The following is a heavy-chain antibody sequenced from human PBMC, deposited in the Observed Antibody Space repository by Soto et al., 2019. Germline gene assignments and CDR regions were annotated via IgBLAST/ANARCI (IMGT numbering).Heavy chain of an antibody. CDR2: MNPNSGNT. D-gene: IGHD2-15*01. CDR1: GYTFTSYD. Sequence: ASVKVSCKASGYTFTSYDINWVRQATGQGLEWMGWMNPNSGNTGYAQKFQGRVTMTRNTSISTAYMELSSLRSEDTALYYCARDFSHCSGGSCYGPLNYYYYYYMDVWGKGTTVTVSS. V-gene: IGHV1-8*01. CDR3: ARDFSHCSGGSCYGPLNYYYYYYMDV. J-gene: IGHJ6*03.